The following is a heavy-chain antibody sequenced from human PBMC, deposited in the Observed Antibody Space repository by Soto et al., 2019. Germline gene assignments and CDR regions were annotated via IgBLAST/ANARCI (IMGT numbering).Heavy chain of an antibody. CDR1: GFTFSNAW. J-gene: IGHJ6*02. CDR2: IKSKTDGGTT. V-gene: IGHV3-15*07. Sequence: GGSLRLSCAASGFTFSNAWMNWVRQAPGKGLEWVGRIKSKTDGGTTDYAAPVKGRFTISRDDSKNTLYLQMNSLKTEDTAVYYCTTSSSGYYYYYYGMDVWGQGTTVTASS. CDR3: TTSSSGYYYYYYGMDV. D-gene: IGHD3-22*01.